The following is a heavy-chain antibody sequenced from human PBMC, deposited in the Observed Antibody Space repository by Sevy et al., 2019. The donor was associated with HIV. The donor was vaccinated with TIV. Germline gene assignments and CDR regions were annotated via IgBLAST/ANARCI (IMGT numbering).Heavy chain of an antibody. V-gene: IGHV3-48*03. CDR2: ISSSGSTI. Sequence: GGSLRLSCAASGFTFSSYEMNWVRQAPGKGLEWVSYISSSGSTIYYADSVKGRFTISRDNAKNSLYLLMNSLRAEDTAVYYCAREEFRVVDYWGQGTLVTVSS. CDR3: AREEFRVVDY. J-gene: IGHJ4*02. CDR1: GFTFSSYE. D-gene: IGHD3-3*01.